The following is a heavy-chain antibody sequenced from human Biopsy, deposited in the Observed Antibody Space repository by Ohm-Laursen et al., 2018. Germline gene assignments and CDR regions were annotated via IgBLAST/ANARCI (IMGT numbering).Heavy chain of an antibody. D-gene: IGHD1-26*01. Sequence: GPSVKVSCKASGGTFINYAISWVRQPPGQGLEWMGGIIPMFGTANYAQMFQGRVTISADESTSTSYMELSSLTTEDTAIYYCARGPHSGSHSCFDYWGRGTLVTVSS. CDR3: ARGPHSGSHSCFDY. J-gene: IGHJ4*02. CDR2: IIPMFGTA. CDR1: GGTFINYA. V-gene: IGHV1-69*13.